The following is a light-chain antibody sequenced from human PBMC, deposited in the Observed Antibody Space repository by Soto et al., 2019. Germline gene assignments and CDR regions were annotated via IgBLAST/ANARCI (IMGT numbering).Light chain of an antibody. J-gene: IGKJ4*01. CDR3: QQRTNSPPVT. Sequence: EIVLTQSPATLSLSLGETATLSCRASQSVGSYLVWYQQKPGQAPRLLIYDASTRATGIPARFSGSGSGTDFTLTISSLEPEDFAVYYCQQRTNSPPVTFGGGTKVEIK. CDR1: QSVGSY. CDR2: DAS. V-gene: IGKV3-11*01.